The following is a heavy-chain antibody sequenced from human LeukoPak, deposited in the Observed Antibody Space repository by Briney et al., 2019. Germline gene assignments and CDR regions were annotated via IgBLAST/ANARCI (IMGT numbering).Heavy chain of an antibody. CDR1: GGSISSYY. V-gene: IGHV4-59*01. D-gene: IGHD3-10*01. Sequence: SETLSPTCTVSGGSISSYYWSWIRQPPGKGLEWIGYIYYSGSTNYNPSLKSRVTISVDTSKNQFSLKLSSVTAADTAVYYCARVHLRVFDYWGQGTLVTVSS. CDR3: ARVHLRVFDY. CDR2: IYYSGST. J-gene: IGHJ4*02.